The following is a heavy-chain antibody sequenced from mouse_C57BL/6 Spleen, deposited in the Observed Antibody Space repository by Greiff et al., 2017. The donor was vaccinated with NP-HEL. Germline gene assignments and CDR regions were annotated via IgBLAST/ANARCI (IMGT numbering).Heavy chain of an antibody. J-gene: IGHJ4*01. V-gene: IGHV1-82*01. D-gene: IGHD2-4*01. Sequence: VQLQQSGPELVKPGASVKISCKASGYAFSSSWMNWVKQRPGKGLEWIGRIYPGDGDTNYNGKFKGKATLTADKSSSTAYMQLSSLTSEDSAVYFCARGDYDYDVYAMDYWGQGTSVTVSS. CDR3: ARGDYDYDVYAMDY. CDR2: IYPGDGDT. CDR1: GYAFSSSW.